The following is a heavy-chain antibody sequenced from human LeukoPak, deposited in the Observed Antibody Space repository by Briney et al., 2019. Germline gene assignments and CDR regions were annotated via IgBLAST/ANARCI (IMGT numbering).Heavy chain of an antibody. D-gene: IGHD2-2*01. V-gene: IGHV1-69*05. J-gene: IGHJ3*02. CDR3: ARDPPAIAFDI. CDR1: GGTFSSYA. CDR2: IIPIFGTA. Sequence: SVKVSCKASGGTFSSYAISWVRQAPGQGLEWMGGIIPIFGTANYAQKFQGRVTMTRDTSISTAYMGLSRLRSDDTAVYYCARDPPAIAFDIWGQGTMVTVSS.